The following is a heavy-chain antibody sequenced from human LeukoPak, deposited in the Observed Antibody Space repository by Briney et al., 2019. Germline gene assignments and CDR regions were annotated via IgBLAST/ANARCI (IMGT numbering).Heavy chain of an antibody. Sequence: GGSLRLSCAASEFTFSNYAMSWVRQAPGKGPEWVSAISGSGGTTYYADSVKGRFTISRDNSKNTLYLQMNSLRAEDTALYYCAASQQLVRFQFFDYWGQGTLVTVSS. V-gene: IGHV3-23*01. D-gene: IGHD6-13*01. CDR3: AASQQLVRFQFFDY. CDR2: ISGSGGTT. J-gene: IGHJ4*02. CDR1: EFTFSNYA.